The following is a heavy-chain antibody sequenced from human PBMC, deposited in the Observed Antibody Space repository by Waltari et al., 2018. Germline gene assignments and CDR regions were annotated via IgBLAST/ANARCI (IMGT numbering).Heavy chain of an antibody. CDR1: GGSISSSSYY. V-gene: IGHV4-39*07. CDR3: ARDTYGYDFWSGYYINYYYYMDV. CDR2: IYYSGST. D-gene: IGHD3-3*01. Sequence: QLQLQESGPGLVKPSGTLSLTCTVSGGSISSSSYYWGWIRQPPGKGLEWFGSIYYSGSTYYNPSLKSRVTISVDTSKNQFSLKLSSVTAADTAVYYCARDTYGYDFWSGYYINYYYYMDVWGKGTTVTISS. J-gene: IGHJ6*03.